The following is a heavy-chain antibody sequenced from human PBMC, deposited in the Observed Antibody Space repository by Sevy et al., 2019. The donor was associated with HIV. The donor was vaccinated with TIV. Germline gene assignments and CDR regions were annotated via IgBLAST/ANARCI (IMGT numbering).Heavy chain of an antibody. V-gene: IGHV1-69*13. CDR2: IIPIFGTA. CDR3: ARDFALEAVEMATITYGYAFDI. CDR1: GGTFSSYA. Sequence: ASVKVSCKASGGTFSSYAISWVRQAPGQGLEWMGGIIPIFGTANYAQKFQGRVTITADESTSTAYMELSSLRSEETGVYYGARDFALEAVEMATITYGYAFDIWGQGTMVTVSS. J-gene: IGHJ3*02. D-gene: IGHD5-12*01.